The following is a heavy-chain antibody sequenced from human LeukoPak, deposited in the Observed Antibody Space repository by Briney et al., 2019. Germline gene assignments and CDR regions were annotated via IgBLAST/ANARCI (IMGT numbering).Heavy chain of an antibody. CDR2: ISSGNT. Sequence: GGSLRLSCAASGFPFSNHAMSWVRQPPGKGLDWVSAISSGNTYYPDSVRGSFTISRDDYKNMVNLQMNSLRVEDTARYYCVREAGYCASVCLKSNWFDPWGQGTLVTVSS. CDR1: GFPFSNHA. D-gene: IGHD2-21*02. CDR3: VREAGYCASVCLKSNWFDP. J-gene: IGHJ5*02. V-gene: IGHV3-23*01.